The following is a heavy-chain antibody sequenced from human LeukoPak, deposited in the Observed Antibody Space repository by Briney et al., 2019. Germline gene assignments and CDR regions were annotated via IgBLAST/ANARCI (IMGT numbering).Heavy chain of an antibody. CDR3: AKDRGYSSSWYDY. V-gene: IGHV3-30-3*01. CDR2: ISYDGSNK. D-gene: IGHD6-13*01. Sequence: GGSLRLSCAASGFTFSSYAMHWVRQAPGKGLEWVAVISYDGSNKYYADSVKGRFTISRDNSKNTLYLQMNSLRAEDTAVYYCAKDRGYSSSWYDYWGQGTLVTVSS. CDR1: GFTFSSYA. J-gene: IGHJ4*02.